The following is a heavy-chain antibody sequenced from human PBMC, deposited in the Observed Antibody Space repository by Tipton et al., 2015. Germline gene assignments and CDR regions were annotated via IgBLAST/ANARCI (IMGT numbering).Heavy chain of an antibody. CDR3: ARQDTSPTFMAAFDY. D-gene: IGHD3-3*02. J-gene: IGHJ4*02. CDR1: GGSISHYY. Sequence: GLVKPSETLSLTCTVSGGSISHYYWSWIRQPPGKGLEWIGEIHYSGSTKYNPSLKSRVTISVDTSKNQFSPKLSSVTAADTAVYYCARQDTSPTFMAAFDYWGQGTLVTVSS. V-gene: IGHV4-59*08. CDR2: IHYSGST.